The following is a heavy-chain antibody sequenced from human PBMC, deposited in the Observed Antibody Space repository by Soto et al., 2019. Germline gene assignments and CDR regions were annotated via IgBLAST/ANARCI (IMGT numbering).Heavy chain of an antibody. CDR3: ARGRIGYRYASGGNWFEP. J-gene: IGHJ5*02. D-gene: IGHD5-18*01. V-gene: IGHV4-34*01. CDR1: VVSFSGYY. CDR2: INHSGST. Sequence: PSETLSLTCAFYVVSFSGYYWSCIRQPPGKGLEWIGEINHSGSTNYNPSLKSRVTISVDTSKNQFSLKLSSVTAADTAVYYCARGRIGYRYASGGNWFEPWGQGTLVNVSS.